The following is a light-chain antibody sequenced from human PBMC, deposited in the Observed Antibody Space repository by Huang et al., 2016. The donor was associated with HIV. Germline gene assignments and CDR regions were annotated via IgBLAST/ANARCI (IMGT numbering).Light chain of an antibody. CDR2: LGS. CDR1: QNLLHSSGYNY. V-gene: IGKV2-28*01. J-gene: IGKJ1*01. Sequence: DIVMTQSPLSLPVTPGEPASISCRSSQNLLHSSGYNYLDWYVQKTGQSPQLLIYLGSNRASGVPDRFNGSGAGTDFTLKISRVEAEDVGVYYCMQALQTPRTFGQGTKVEIK. CDR3: MQALQTPRT.